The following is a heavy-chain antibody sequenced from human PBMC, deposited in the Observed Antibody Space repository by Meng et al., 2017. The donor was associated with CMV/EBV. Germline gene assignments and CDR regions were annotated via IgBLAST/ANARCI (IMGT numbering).Heavy chain of an antibody. D-gene: IGHD3-22*01. CDR2: INPNSGGT. Sequence: SVRVSCKASGYTFTSYGISWVRQAPGQGLEWVGWINPNSGGTNYAQTVQGRVTMTRDTSISTAYMELSRLRSDDTAVYYCARGGERDSRGSRYGMDVWGQGTTVTVSS. V-gene: IGHV1-2*02. J-gene: IGHJ6*02. CDR3: ARGGERDSRGSRYGMDV. CDR1: GYTFTSYG.